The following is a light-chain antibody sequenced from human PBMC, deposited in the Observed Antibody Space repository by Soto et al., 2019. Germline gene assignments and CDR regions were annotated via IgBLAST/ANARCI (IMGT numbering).Light chain of an antibody. Sequence: EIVLTQSPAALSVYPGERATLSCRASQSVSSNLAWYQQRPGQAPRLLIHGASTRATGIPARFSGSGSGTEFTLTISSLQSEDFVLYYCQQYNDWPPWTFGQGTKVDIK. V-gene: IGKV3-15*01. CDR1: QSVSSN. CDR2: GAS. J-gene: IGKJ1*01. CDR3: QQYNDWPPWT.